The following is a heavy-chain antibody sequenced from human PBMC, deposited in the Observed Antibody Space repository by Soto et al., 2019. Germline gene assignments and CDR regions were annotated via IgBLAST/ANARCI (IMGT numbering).Heavy chain of an antibody. D-gene: IGHD1-7*01. V-gene: IGHV1-18*01. CDR3: ANAGTTDYNWFDP. CDR2: ISAYNGNT. J-gene: IGHJ5*02. Sequence: QGQLVQSGAEVKKPGASVKVSCKASGYTFTSYGISWVRQAPGQGLEWMGWISAYNGNTNYAQKLQGRVNMTTDTSTSTAYKELRSLRSDDAAVYYCANAGTTDYNWFDPWGQGTLVSVSS. CDR1: GYTFTSYG.